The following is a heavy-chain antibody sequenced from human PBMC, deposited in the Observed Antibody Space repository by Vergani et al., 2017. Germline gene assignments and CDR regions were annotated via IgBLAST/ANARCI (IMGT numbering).Heavy chain of an antibody. CDR3: ARNRAIELAGRMHYYYAIDV. CDR1: GVSIKSRSYY. D-gene: IGHD5-24*01. CDR2: IYDNGNT. V-gene: IGHV4-39*01. Sequence: QLQLQESAPGLVKPSETLSLTCAFSGVSIKSRSYYWGWIRQSPGKGLEWIGSIYDNGNTYYNPSLKSRVAISVDTSKNQVSLNLGSVTAADTAVYYCARNRAIELAGRMHYYYAIDVWGQGTTVTVSS. J-gene: IGHJ6*02.